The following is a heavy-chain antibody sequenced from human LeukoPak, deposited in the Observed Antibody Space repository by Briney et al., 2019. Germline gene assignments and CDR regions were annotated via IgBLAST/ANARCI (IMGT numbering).Heavy chain of an antibody. D-gene: IGHD2-2*01. CDR1: GYTFTSYG. V-gene: IGHV1-18*01. CDR3: AIVPAAHNWFDP. Sequence: ASVKVSCKASGYTFTSYGISWVRQAPGQGLEWMGWISAYNGNTNYAQKLQGRVTMTTDASTSTAYMELRSLRSDDTAVYYCAIVPAAHNWFDPWGQGTLVTVSS. J-gene: IGHJ5*02. CDR2: ISAYNGNT.